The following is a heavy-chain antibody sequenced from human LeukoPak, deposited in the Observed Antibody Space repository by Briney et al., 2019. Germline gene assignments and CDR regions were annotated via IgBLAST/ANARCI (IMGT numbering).Heavy chain of an antibody. Sequence: GSLRLSCAASGFTFSTYSMNWVRQAPGKGLEWIGYIYYSGSTNYNPALKSRVTISEDTSKNQISLKLSSVTAADTAVYYCARVRGYYDSSGYDYWGQGTLVTVSS. CDR2: IYYSGST. J-gene: IGHJ4*02. V-gene: IGHV4-59*01. CDR3: ARVRGYYDSSGYDY. CDR1: GFTFSTYS. D-gene: IGHD3-22*01.